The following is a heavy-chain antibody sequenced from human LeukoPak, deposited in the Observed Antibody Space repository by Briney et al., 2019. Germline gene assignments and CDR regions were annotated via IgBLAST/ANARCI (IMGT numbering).Heavy chain of an antibody. CDR3: ARGQKTPMVRGVIIWFDP. CDR2: MNPNSGNT. D-gene: IGHD3-10*01. J-gene: IGHJ5*02. V-gene: IGHV1-8*01. Sequence: ASVKVSCKASGYTFTSYDINWVRQATGQGLEWMGWMNPNSGNTGYAQKFQGRVTMTRNTSISTAYMELSSLRSEDTAVYYCARGQKTPMVRGVIIWFDPWGQGALVTVSS. CDR1: GYTFTSYD.